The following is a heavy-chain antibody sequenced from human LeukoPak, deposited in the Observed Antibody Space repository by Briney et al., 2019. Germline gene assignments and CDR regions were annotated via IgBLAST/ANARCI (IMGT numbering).Heavy chain of an antibody. CDR1: GGSISSGGYY. CDR3: THSSSRYYYYGMDV. D-gene: IGHD6-6*01. J-gene: IGHJ6*02. Sequence: SQTLSLTCTVSGGSISSGGYYWSWIRQHPGKGPEWIGYIYYSGSTYYNPSLKSRVTISVDTSKNQFSLKLSSVTAADTAVYYCTHSSSRYYYYGMDVWGQGTTVTVSS. V-gene: IGHV4-31*03. CDR2: IYYSGST.